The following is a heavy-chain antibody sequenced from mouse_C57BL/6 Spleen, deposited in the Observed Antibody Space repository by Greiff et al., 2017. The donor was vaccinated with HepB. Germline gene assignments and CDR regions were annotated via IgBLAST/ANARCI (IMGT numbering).Heavy chain of an antibody. J-gene: IGHJ4*01. CDR1: GYAFSSYW. CDR2: IYPGDGDT. CDR3: ARYGALYYGSSYGALDY. Sequence: QVQLQQSGAELVKPGASVKISCKASGYAFSSYWMNWVKQRPGKGLEWIGQIYPGDGDTNYNGKFKGKATLTADKSSSTAYMQLSSLTSEDSAVYFCARYGALYYGSSYGALDYWGEGTSLTVSS. V-gene: IGHV1-80*01. D-gene: IGHD1-1*01.